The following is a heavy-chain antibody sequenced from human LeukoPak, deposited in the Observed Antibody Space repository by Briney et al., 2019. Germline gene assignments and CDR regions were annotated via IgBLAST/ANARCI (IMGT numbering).Heavy chain of an antibody. V-gene: IGHV4-39*01. CDR1: GDSISRSDSY. CDR2: IYYSGRT. J-gene: IGHJ1*01. CDR3: ARRRYYDGSGYLE. D-gene: IGHD3-22*01. Sequence: TASETLSLTCSVSGDSISRSDSYWDWIRQPPGKGLEWIGTIYYSGRTYYSPSLSSRVTMSVDTSSNQFSLNLRSVTAADTAVYYCARRRYYDGSGYLEWGQGTLLSVSS.